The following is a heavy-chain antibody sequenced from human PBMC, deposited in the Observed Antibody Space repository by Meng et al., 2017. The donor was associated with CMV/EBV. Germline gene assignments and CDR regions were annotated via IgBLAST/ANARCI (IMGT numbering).Heavy chain of an antibody. V-gene: IGHV3-21*04. Sequence: GGSLRLSCAASGFTFSSYSMNWVRQAPGKGLEWVSSISSSSSYIYYADSVKGRFTISRDNAKNSLYLQMNSLRAEDTAVYYCARVSGVRVFLEPYYYGMDVWGQGTTVTVSS. CDR1: GFTFSSYS. CDR2: ISSSSSYI. D-gene: IGHD3-3*01. CDR3: ARVSGVRVFLEPYYYGMDV. J-gene: IGHJ6*02.